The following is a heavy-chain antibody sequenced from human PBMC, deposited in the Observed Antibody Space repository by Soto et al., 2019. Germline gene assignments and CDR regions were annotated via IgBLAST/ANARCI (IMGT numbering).Heavy chain of an antibody. CDR1: GFTFSSYA. D-gene: IGHD2-15*01. CDR3: AKGGRAEGRMLNIVVVVAATDYYMDV. V-gene: IGHV3-23*01. J-gene: IGHJ6*03. CDR2: ISGSGGST. Sequence: GGSLRLSCAASGFTFSSYAMSWVRQAPGKGLEWVSAISGSGGSTYYADSVTGRFTISRDNSKNTLYLQMNSLGAKDTAVYYCAKGGRAEGRMLNIVVVVAATDYYMDVWGKGTTVTVSS.